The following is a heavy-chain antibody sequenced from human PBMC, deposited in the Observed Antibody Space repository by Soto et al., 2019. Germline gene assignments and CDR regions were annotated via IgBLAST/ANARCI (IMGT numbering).Heavy chain of an antibody. Sequence: PGGSLRPSFAAPGFTFGSYGMTWARRAPGKGLECVSGITAATGTTYYADSVKGRFTISRDLSTNTLFLQMNSLRAADSAVYYCAKAKGRSNFYYSGLDVWGQGTTVTVSS. V-gene: IGHV3-23*01. J-gene: IGHJ6*02. CDR3: AKAKGRSNFYYSGLDV. CDR1: GFTFGSYG. D-gene: IGHD1-26*01. CDR2: ITAATGTT.